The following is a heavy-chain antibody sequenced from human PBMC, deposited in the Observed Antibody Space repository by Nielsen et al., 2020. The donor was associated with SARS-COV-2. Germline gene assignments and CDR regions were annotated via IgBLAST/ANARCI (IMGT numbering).Heavy chain of an antibody. Sequence: SVKVSCKASGGTFSSYTISWVRQAPGQGLEWMGRIIPILGTANYAQKFQGRVTITADESTSTAYMELSSLRSEDTAVYYCARVAPGDAFDIWGQGTMVTVSS. CDR2: IIPILGTA. V-gene: IGHV1-69*08. J-gene: IGHJ3*02. CDR3: ARVAPGDAFDI. CDR1: GGTFSSYT.